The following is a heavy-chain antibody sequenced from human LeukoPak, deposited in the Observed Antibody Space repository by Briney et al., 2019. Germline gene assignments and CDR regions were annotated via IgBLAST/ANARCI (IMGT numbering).Heavy chain of an antibody. CDR2: ISAYNGNT. CDR3: ARVIPERDPHYDY. D-gene: IGHD1-1*01. J-gene: IGHJ4*01. V-gene: IGHV1-18*04. CDR1: GATFSSNY. Sequence: ASVKVSCKASGATFSSNYVQWVRQAPGQGLEWMGLISAYNGNTNYAQKLQGRVTMTTDTSTSTAYMDLRSLRSDDTAMYYCARVIPERDPHYDYLGQGTLAPVSS.